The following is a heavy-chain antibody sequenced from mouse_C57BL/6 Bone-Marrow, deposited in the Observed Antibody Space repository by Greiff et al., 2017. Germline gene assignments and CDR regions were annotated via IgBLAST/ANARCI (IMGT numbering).Heavy chain of an antibody. V-gene: IGHV14-4*01. CDR3: TNYYSRDY. CDR1: GFNIKDDY. J-gene: IGHJ4*01. Sequence: DVQLQESGAELVRPGASVKLSCTASGFNIKDDYMHWVKQRPEQGLEWIGWIDPENGDTEYASKFQGKATITVYKSSNTAYLQLSSLTSEDTAVYYCTNYYSRDYWGQGTSVTVSS. CDR2: IDPENGDT.